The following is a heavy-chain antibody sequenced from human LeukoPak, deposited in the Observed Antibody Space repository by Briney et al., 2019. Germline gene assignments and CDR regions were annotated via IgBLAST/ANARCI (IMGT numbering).Heavy chain of an antibody. D-gene: IGHD6-19*01. CDR1: GFTFSSYA. CDR2: ISGSGGST. CDR3: ANGGIVVKRPSDY. V-gene: IGHV3-23*01. Sequence: PGGSLRLSCAASGFTFSSYAMSWVRQAPGNGLEWVSAISGSGGSTYYADSVKGRFTISRDNSKNTLYLQMNSLRAEDTAVYYCANGGIVVKRPSDYWGQGTLVTVSS. J-gene: IGHJ4*02.